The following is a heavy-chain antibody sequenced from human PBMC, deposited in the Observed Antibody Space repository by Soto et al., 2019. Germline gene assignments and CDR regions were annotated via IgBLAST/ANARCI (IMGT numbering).Heavy chain of an antibody. Sequence: EVQLLESGGGLVQPGGSLKLSCSASGFTFSTYAISWVRQAPGKGLEWVSIISGSGDTTYYADSVKGRFTVSRDNSKNTLDLQMNSLRAEDAAVYYCARGSPPVSSYYGVGVWGQGTSVTVSS. CDR2: ISGSGDTT. V-gene: IGHV3-23*01. J-gene: IGHJ6*02. CDR3: ARGSPPVSSYYGVGV. CDR1: GFTFSTYA.